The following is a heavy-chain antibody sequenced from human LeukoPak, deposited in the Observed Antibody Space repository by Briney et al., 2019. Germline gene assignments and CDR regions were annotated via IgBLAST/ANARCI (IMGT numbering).Heavy chain of an antibody. CDR2: IWYDGSNK. J-gene: IGHJ4*02. Sequence: GGSLRLSCAASGFTFSSYGMHWVRQAPGKGLEWVAVIWYDGSNKYYADSVKGRFTISRDNSKNTLYLQMNSLRAEDTAVYYCARDRSSGRTFCPDYWGQGTLVTVSS. V-gene: IGHV3-33*01. CDR1: GFTFSSYG. D-gene: IGHD6-19*01. CDR3: ARDRSSGRTFCPDY.